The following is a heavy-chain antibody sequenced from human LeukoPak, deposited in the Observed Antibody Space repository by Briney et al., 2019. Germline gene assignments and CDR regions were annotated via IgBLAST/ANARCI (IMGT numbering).Heavy chain of an antibody. CDR2: FYDSGST. CDR3: ARSLWHITRGTYAFDI. CDR1: GGSISGTHYY. D-gene: IGHD3-10*01. V-gene: IGHV4-39*07. Sequence: SETLSLTCSFSGGSISGTHYYWGWVRQPPGKGLEWIGSFYDSGSTFYNPSLKSRVTISVDTSKNQFSLKLSSVTATDTAVYYCARSLWHITRGTYAFDIWGQGTMVTVSS. J-gene: IGHJ3*02.